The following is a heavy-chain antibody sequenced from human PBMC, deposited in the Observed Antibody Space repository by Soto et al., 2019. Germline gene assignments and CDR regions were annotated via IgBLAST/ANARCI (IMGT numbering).Heavy chain of an antibody. D-gene: IGHD5-12*01. CDR2: ISYDGSNK. Sequence: QVQLVESGGGVVQPGRSLRLSCAASGFTFSSYGMHWVRQAPGKGLEWVAVISYDGSNKYYADSVKGRFTISRDNSKNTLYLQMNSLRAEDTAVYYCAKDSATRYSHYYHYYMDVWGKGTTVTVSS. CDR3: AKDSATRYSHYYHYYMDV. CDR1: GFTFSSYG. V-gene: IGHV3-30*18. J-gene: IGHJ6*03.